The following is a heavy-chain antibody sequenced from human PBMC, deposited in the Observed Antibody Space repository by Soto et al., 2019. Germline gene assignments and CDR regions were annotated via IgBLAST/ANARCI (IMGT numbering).Heavy chain of an antibody. Sequence: QVQLVESGGGVVQPGRSLRLSCAASGFTFSNYGMHWVRQAPGKGLEWVAVIWYDGTNKYYADSVKGRFTISRDNSENTLYLQMHSLRADDTAVYYCARTYYFGSGSRHFDDWGQGTLVTVSS. V-gene: IGHV3-33*01. CDR2: IWYDGTNK. CDR1: GFTFSNYG. D-gene: IGHD3-10*01. CDR3: ARTYYFGSGSRHFDD. J-gene: IGHJ4*02.